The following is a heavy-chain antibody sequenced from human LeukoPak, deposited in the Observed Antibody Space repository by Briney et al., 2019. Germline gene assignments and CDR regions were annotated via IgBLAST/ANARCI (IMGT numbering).Heavy chain of an antibody. J-gene: IGHJ4*02. Sequence: GGSLRLSCAASGFTLSSNYMSWVRQAPGKGLEWVSVIYSGGSTYYADSVKGRFTISRANSKNTLYLQMNSLSAEDTAVYYCARGHNGYGGSLTLNWGQGTLVTVSS. V-gene: IGHV3-66*01. CDR3: ARGHNGYGGSLTLN. D-gene: IGHD6-13*01. CDR2: IYSGGST. CDR1: GFTLSSNY.